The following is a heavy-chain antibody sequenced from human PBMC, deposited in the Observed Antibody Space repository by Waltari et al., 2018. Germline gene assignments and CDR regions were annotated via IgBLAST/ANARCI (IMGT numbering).Heavy chain of an antibody. J-gene: IGHJ5*02. CDR1: GGSSICRSYY. CDR2: VYYSGTT. Sequence: QLQLQESGPGLVKPSETLSLPCTVSGGSSICRSYYWGRIRQSPGKGLEWIGNVYYSGTTNYNPNLRSRVTISGETSKNQFSLKLSSVTAADTAVYYCARHWKRSGYRFDPWGQGTLVTVSS. CDR3: ARHWKRSGYRFDP. D-gene: IGHD5-12*01. V-gene: IGHV4-39*01.